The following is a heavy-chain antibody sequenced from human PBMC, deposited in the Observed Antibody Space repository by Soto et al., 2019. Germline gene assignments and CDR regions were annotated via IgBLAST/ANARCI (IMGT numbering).Heavy chain of an antibody. CDR1: GYTFTSAS. V-gene: IGHV1-46*01. D-gene: IGHD6-19*01. Sequence: ASVKVSCKASGYTFTSASMHCVRQAPGQGLEWMGIINPRGGTTGYAQKFQGRVTITRDTSMTTVYMELSSLTSDDTAVYYCTRVLAVVGSPIFGSWGQGTPVTVSS. CDR2: INPRGGTT. J-gene: IGHJ4*02. CDR3: TRVLAVVGSPIFGS.